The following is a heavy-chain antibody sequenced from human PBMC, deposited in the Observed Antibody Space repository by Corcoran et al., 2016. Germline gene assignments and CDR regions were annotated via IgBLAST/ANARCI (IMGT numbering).Heavy chain of an antibody. V-gene: IGHV1-69*01. CDR1: GGTFSSYA. CDR2: IIPIFGTA. CDR3: ARRGLGGVVPAAAYYYYGMDV. Sequence: QVQLVQSGAEVKKPGSSVKVSCKASGGTFSSYAISWVRQAPGQGLEWMGGIIPIFGTANYAQKFQGRVTITADESTSTAYMELSSLRSEDTAGYYCARRGLGGVVPAAAYYYYGMDVWGQGTTVTVSS. J-gene: IGHJ6*02. D-gene: IGHD2-2*01.